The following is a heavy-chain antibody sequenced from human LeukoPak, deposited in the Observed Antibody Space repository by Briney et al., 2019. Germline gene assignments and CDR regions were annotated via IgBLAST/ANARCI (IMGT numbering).Heavy chain of an antibody. CDR1: GGSISSYY. CDR2: IYYSGST. V-gene: IGHV4-59*01. Sequence: PSETLSLTCTVSGGSISSYYWSWIRQPPGKGLEWIGYIYYSGSTNYNPSLKSRVTISVDTSKNQFSLKLSSVTAADTAVYYCAREEGSSWYRGHYFDYWGQGTLVTVSS. J-gene: IGHJ4*02. D-gene: IGHD6-13*01. CDR3: AREEGSSWYRGHYFDY.